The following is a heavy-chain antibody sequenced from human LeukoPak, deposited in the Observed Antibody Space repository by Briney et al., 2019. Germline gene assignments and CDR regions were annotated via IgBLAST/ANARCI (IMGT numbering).Heavy chain of an antibody. V-gene: IGHV4-34*01. Sequence: SETLSLTRAVYGGSLSGYYWSWIRQPPGKGLEWIGEINHSGSTNYNPSLKSRVTISVDTSKNQFSLKLSSVTAADTAVHYCARAIGYCSGGSCATSFDYWGQGTLVTVSS. D-gene: IGHD2-15*01. J-gene: IGHJ4*02. CDR1: GGSLSGYY. CDR3: ARAIGYCSGGSCATSFDY. CDR2: INHSGST.